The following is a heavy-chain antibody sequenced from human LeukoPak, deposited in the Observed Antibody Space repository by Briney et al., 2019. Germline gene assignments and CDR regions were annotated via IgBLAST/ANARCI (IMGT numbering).Heavy chain of an antibody. CDR3: ARRLAAAGTRSFDY. Sequence: SETLSLTCAVYGGSFSGYYWSWIRQPPGKGLEWIGEINHSGSTNYNPSLKSRVTISVDTSKNQFSLKLSSVTAADTAVYYCARRLAAAGTRSFDYWGQGTLVTVSS. CDR2: INHSGST. V-gene: IGHV4-34*01. D-gene: IGHD6-13*01. CDR1: GGSFSGYY. J-gene: IGHJ4*02.